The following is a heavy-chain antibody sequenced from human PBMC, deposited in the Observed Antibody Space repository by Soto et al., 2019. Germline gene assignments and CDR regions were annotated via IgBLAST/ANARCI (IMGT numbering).Heavy chain of an antibody. CDR1: GYTFTSYA. CDR2: INAGNGNT. V-gene: IGHV1-3*01. Sequence: QVQLVQSGAEVKKPGASVKVSCKASGYTFTSYAMHWVRQAPGQRLEWMGWINAGNGNTKYSQKFQGRVTITRDTSASTAYMEVSSLRSEDTAVYYCARGASPPIAYGGQGTLVTVSS. D-gene: IGHD3-16*01. CDR3: ARGASPPIAY. J-gene: IGHJ4*02.